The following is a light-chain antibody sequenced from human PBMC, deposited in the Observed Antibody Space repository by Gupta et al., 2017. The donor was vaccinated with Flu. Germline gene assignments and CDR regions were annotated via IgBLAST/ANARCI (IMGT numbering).Light chain of an antibody. CDR1: SSDVGGYNY. CDR3: SSYTSVSTPSYV. CDR2: EVN. J-gene: IGLJ1*01. Sequence: QSALTQPASVSGSPGQSITISCTGTSSDVGGYNYVSWYQRHPGKAPKLMIYEVNNRPSGVSNRFSGSKSGNTASLTISGLQAEDEADYYCSSYTSVSTPSYVFGTGTKVTVL. V-gene: IGLV2-14*01.